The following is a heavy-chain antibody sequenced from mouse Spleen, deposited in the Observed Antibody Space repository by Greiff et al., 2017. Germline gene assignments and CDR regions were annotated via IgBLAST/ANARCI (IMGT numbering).Heavy chain of an antibody. CDR3: ASRYYPQDYAMDY. Sequence: VKLMESGPGLVQPSQSLSITCTVSGFSLTSYGVHWVRQSPGKGLEWLGVIWSGGSTDYNAAFISRLSISKDNSKSQVFFKMNSLQADDTAIYYCASRYYPQDYAMDYWGQGTSVTVSS. J-gene: IGHJ4*01. V-gene: IGHV2-2*01. CDR2: IWSGGST. CDR1: GFSLTSYG. D-gene: IGHD1-1*01.